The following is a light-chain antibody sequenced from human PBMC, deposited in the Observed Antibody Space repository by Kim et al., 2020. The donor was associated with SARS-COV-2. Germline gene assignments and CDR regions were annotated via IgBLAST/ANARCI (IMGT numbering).Light chain of an antibody. CDR2: VNRDGSH. Sequence: GASVKATRTLSGTHNYSAIAWHQQRPERGPHFLLKVNRDGSHYRGDGIPDRFSGSSSESERYLTISNLQSDDEADYYCQTWGTPVVFGGGTQLTVL. J-gene: IGLJ2*01. V-gene: IGLV4-69*01. CDR1: GTHNYSA. CDR3: QTWGTPVV.